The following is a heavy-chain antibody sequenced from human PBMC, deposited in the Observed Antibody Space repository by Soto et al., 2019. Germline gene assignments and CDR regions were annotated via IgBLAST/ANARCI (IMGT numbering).Heavy chain of an antibody. V-gene: IGHV4-59*08. CDR3: ARRYGSRFDY. J-gene: IGHJ4*02. D-gene: IGHD5-18*01. CDR1: GGSISSYY. Sequence: QVQLQESAPGLVKPSETLSLTCTVSGGSISSYYWSWIRQPPGKGLEWIGYIYYSGSTNNNPSLKSRVTISADTTKNQFSLKLSSVTAADTAVYYCARRYGSRFDYWGQGTLVTVSS. CDR2: IYYSGST.